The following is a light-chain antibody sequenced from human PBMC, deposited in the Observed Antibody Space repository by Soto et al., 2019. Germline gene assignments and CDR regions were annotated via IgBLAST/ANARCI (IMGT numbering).Light chain of an antibody. V-gene: IGLV2-14*01. CDR1: SSDVGAYNY. J-gene: IGLJ3*02. Sequence: QSVLTQPASVSGSPGQSITISCTGTSSDVGAYNYVSWYQQHPGKAPKLMIYEVSSWPSGVSNRFSGSKSGNTASLTISGLQAEDEADYYCASYTSSSTWVFGGGTKVTVL. CDR3: ASYTSSSTWV. CDR2: EVS.